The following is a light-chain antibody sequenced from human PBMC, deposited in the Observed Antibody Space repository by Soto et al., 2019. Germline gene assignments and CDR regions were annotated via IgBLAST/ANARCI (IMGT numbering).Light chain of an antibody. V-gene: IGKV3-11*01. CDR2: DAS. Sequence: ILLTQSPATLSLPPGERATLSCRASQSVLTYLGWYQQKPGQAPRLLIYDASNRAAGIPDRFSGSGSGTDFTLTISSLEPEDFAIYYCQQRSNLVSFGQGTRLEIK. CDR1: QSVLTY. CDR3: QQRSNLVS. J-gene: IGKJ5*01.